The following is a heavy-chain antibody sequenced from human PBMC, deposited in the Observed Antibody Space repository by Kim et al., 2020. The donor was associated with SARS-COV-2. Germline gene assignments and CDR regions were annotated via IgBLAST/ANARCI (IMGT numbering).Heavy chain of an antibody. V-gene: IGHV3-7*03. Sequence: GGSLRLSCVGSGFTFSSYWMTWVRQAPGKGLEWVANIKYDGSDKHYVDSVKGRVIISRDNARKSVHLQMISLRAEDTAVYYCARSRDPFVEISILKYWG. D-gene: IGHD3-10*01. J-gene: IGHJ4*01. CDR1: GFTFSSYW. CDR3: ARSRDPFVEISILKY. CDR2: IKYDGSDK.